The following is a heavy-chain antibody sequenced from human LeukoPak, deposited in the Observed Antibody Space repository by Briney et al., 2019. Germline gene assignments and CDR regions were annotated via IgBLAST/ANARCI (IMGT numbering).Heavy chain of an antibody. V-gene: IGHV3-21*01. CDR2: ISSSSSYI. Sequence: GGSLRLSCAASGFTFSSYSMNWVRQAPGKGLEWVSCISSSSSYIYYADSVKGRFTISRDNAKNSLYLQMNSLRAEDTAVYYCAKDWARLKWFGESLSSRPSRHYMDVWGKGTTVTISS. CDR3: AKDWARLKWFGESLSSRPSRHYMDV. D-gene: IGHD3-10*01. CDR1: GFTFSSYS. J-gene: IGHJ6*03.